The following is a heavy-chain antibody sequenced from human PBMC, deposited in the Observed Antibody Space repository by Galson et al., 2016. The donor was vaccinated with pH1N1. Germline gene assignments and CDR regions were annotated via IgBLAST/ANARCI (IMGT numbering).Heavy chain of an antibody. CDR2: INQEGSEK. J-gene: IGHJ5*02. Sequence: SLRLSCAASGFTFSGYWMSWVRQAPGKGLEWVANINQEGSEKYYADSVKGRFTISRDNAKNSLYQHMDSLRAEDTAVYYCARVGAYADYHANKWFDPWGQGTLVAVSS. CDR1: GFTFSGYW. D-gene: IGHD4/OR15-4a*01. V-gene: IGHV3-7*01. CDR3: ARVGAYADYHANKWFDP.